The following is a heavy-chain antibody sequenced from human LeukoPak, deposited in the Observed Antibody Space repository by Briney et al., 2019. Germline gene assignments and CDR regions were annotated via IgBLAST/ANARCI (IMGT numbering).Heavy chain of an antibody. Sequence: VGSLRLSCAASGFTFSSYAMHWVRQAPGKGLEWVAVISYDGSNKYYADSVKGRFTISRDNSKNTLYLQMNSLRAEDTAVYYCARDHPDIVVVPAGGMDVWGQGTTVTVSS. V-gene: IGHV3-30-3*01. J-gene: IGHJ6*02. CDR3: ARDHPDIVVVPAGGMDV. D-gene: IGHD2-2*01. CDR2: ISYDGSNK. CDR1: GFTFSSYA.